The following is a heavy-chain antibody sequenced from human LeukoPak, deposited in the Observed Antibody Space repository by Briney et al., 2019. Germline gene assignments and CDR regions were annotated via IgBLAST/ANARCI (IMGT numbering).Heavy chain of an antibody. Sequence: PGGSLRLSCAASGFTFSSYGMHWVRQAPGKGLEWVAFIRYDGSNKYYADSVKGRFTISRDNSKNTLYLQMNSLRAEDTAVYYCAKGRNRVNDFWSSYYYMDVWGKGTTVTVSS. CDR2: IRYDGSNK. V-gene: IGHV3-30*02. D-gene: IGHD3-3*01. J-gene: IGHJ6*03. CDR3: AKGRNRVNDFWSSYYYMDV. CDR1: GFTFSSYG.